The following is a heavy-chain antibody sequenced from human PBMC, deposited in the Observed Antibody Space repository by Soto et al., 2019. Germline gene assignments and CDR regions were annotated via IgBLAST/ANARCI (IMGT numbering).Heavy chain of an antibody. CDR2: INAGNGNT. CDR3: AAWGREPGWGY. V-gene: IGHV1-3*01. J-gene: IGHJ4*02. Sequence: QVQLVQSGAEVKKPGASVKVSCKASGYTFTSYAMHWVRQAPGQRLEWMGWINAGNGNTKYSQKFQGRATITRDTSAGTAYMELSSLRSEDTAVYYCAAWGREPGWGYWGQGALVTVSS. CDR1: GYTFTSYA. D-gene: IGHD3-16*01.